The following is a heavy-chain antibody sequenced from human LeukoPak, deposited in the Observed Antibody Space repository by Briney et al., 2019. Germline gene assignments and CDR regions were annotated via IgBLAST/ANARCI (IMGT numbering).Heavy chain of an antibody. CDR2: ISAYNGNT. Sequence: EASVKVSCKASGYTFTSYGISWVRQAPGQGLEWMGWISAYNGNTNYAQKLQGRVTMTTDTSTSTAYMELRSLRSDDTAVYYCARGSIAAAGSSEYYYYYMDVWGKGTTVTVSS. V-gene: IGHV1-18*01. CDR1: GYTFTSYG. D-gene: IGHD6-13*01. J-gene: IGHJ6*03. CDR3: ARGSIAAAGSSEYYYYYMDV.